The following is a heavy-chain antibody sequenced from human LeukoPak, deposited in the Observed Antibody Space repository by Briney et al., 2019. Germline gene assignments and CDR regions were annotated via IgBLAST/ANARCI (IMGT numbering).Heavy chain of an antibody. V-gene: IGHV4-34*01. Sequence: PGGSLRLSCAASGFTFSDYYWSWIRQPPGKGLEWIGEINHSGSTNYNPSLKSRVTISVDTSKNQFSLKLSSVTAADTAVYYCARGIESSTSWIDPWGQGTLVTVSS. J-gene: IGHJ5*02. CDR1: GFTFSDYY. CDR3: ARGIESSTSWIDP. D-gene: IGHD2-2*01. CDR2: INHSGST.